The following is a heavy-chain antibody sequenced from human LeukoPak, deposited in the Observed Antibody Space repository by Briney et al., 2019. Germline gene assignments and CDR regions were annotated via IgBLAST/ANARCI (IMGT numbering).Heavy chain of an antibody. CDR2: ISAYNGNT. Sequence: ASVKVSCKASGYTFTSYGISWVRQAPGQGLEWMGWISAYNGNTNYAQKRQGRVTMTTDTSTSTAYMELRSLRSDDTAVYYCAREAWGYCCSTSCYMFDPWGQGTLVTVSS. D-gene: IGHD2-2*02. J-gene: IGHJ5*02. V-gene: IGHV1-18*01. CDR1: GYTFTSYG. CDR3: AREAWGYCCSTSCYMFDP.